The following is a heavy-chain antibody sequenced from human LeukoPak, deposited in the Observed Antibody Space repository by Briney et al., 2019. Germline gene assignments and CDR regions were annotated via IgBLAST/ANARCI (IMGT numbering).Heavy chain of an antibody. CDR2: IYHSGST. V-gene: IGHV4-38-2*02. J-gene: IGHJ4*02. CDR3: ARVELMVYNMGLDY. CDR1: GYSISSGYY. Sequence: SETLSLTCTVSGYSISSGYYWGWIRQPPGKGLEWIGSIYHSGSTYYNPSLKSRVTISVDTSKNQFSLKLSSVTAADTAVYYCARVELMVYNMGLDYWGQGTLVTVSS. D-gene: IGHD2-8*01.